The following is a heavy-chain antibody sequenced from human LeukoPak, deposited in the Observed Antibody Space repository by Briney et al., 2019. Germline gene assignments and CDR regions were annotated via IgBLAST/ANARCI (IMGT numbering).Heavy chain of an antibody. V-gene: IGHV4-4*02. D-gene: IGHD5-18*01. CDR2: IYHSGST. Sequence: SGTLSLTCAVSGGSISSSNWWSWVRQPPGKGLEWIGSIYHSGSTYYNPSLKSRVTISVDTSKNQFSLKLSSVTAADTAVYYCARRLRGYSYGLYYFDYWGQGTLVTVSS. CDR3: ARRLRGYSYGLYYFDY. CDR1: GGSISSSNW. J-gene: IGHJ4*02.